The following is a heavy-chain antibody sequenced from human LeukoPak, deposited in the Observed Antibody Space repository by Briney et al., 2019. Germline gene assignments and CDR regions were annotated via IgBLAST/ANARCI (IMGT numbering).Heavy chain of an antibody. D-gene: IGHD5-18*01. CDR2: FYYSGST. V-gene: IGHV4-59*01. Sequence: SETLSLTCTVSGGSISSYYWSWIRQPPGKGLGWIGYFYYSGSTNYNPSLKTRVTISVDTSKNQFSLKLSSVNAADTAVYYCARDLYRGGIQNFYYYMDVWGKGTTVTVSS. J-gene: IGHJ6*03. CDR3: ARDLYRGGIQNFYYYMDV. CDR1: GGSISSYY.